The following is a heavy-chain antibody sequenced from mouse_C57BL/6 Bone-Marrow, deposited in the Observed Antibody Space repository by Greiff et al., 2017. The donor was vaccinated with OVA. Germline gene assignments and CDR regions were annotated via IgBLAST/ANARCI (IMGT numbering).Heavy chain of an antibody. Sequence: QVQLKQPGAELVRPGSSVKLSCKASGYTFTSYWMDWVKQRPGQGLEWIGNIYPSDSETHYNQKFKDKATLTVDKSSSTAYMQLSSLTSEDSAVYYCAREVYDYGGFAYWGQGTLVSVSA. CDR2: IYPSDSET. D-gene: IGHD2-4*01. J-gene: IGHJ3*01. V-gene: IGHV1-61*01. CDR1: GYTFTSYW. CDR3: AREVYDYGGFAY.